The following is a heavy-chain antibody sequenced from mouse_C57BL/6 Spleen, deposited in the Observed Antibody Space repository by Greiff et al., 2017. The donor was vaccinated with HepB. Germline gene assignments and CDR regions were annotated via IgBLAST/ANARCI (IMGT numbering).Heavy chain of an antibody. J-gene: IGHJ1*03. D-gene: IGHD1-1*01. V-gene: IGHV1-22*01. Sequence: EVQLQQSGPELVKPGASVKMSCKASGYTFTDYNMHWVKQSHGKSLEWIGYINPNNGGTSYNQKFKGKATLTVNKSSSTAYMELRSLTSEDSAVYYCANYYGSSPYWYFDVWGTGTTVTVSS. CDR1: GYTFTDYN. CDR2: INPNNGGT. CDR3: ANYYGSSPYWYFDV.